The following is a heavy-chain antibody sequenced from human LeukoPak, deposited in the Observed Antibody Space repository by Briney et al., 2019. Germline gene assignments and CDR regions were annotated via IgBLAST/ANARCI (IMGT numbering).Heavy chain of an antibody. J-gene: IGHJ4*02. CDR2: IDPTTVAT. CDR1: GYTFTAYY. V-gene: IGHV1-2*02. Sequence: ASVKVSCKASGYTFTAYYIHWVRQAPGQGLEWMGWIDPTTVATNYAQKFQDRVMMTRDTSISTVYMELRRLRSDDTAVYYCARLTSGWKNFDYWGQGTLVTVSS. D-gene: IGHD6-19*01. CDR3: ARLTSGWKNFDY.